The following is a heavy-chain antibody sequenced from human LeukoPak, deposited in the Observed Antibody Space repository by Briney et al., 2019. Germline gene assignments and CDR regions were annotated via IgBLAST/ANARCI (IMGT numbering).Heavy chain of an antibody. CDR2: IWYDGSNK. J-gene: IGHJ4*02. CDR1: GFTFSNYG. D-gene: IGHD3-10*01. CDR3: AKDRGYGSGSYPGVYYFDY. V-gene: IGHV3-33*06. Sequence: GGSLRLSCAASGFTFSNYGMHWARQAPGKGLEWVAVIWYDGSNKYYADSVKGRFTISGDNSKNTLYLQMNSLRAEDTAVYYCAKDRGYGSGSYPGVYYFDYWGQGTLVTVSS.